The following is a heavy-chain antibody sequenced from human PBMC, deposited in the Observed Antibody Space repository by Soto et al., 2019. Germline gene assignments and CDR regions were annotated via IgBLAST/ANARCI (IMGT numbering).Heavy chain of an antibody. V-gene: IGHV4-34*01. J-gene: IGHJ5*02. CDR1: GGSFSGYY. Sequence: PSETLSLTCAVYGGSFSGYYWSWIRQPPGKGLEWIGEINHSGSTNYNPSLKSRVTISVDTSKNQFSLKLSSVTSSDTAVDYCARGGVLLWFGERTYEKNNWFDPWGQGALVTVSS. D-gene: IGHD3-10*01. CDR2: INHSGST. CDR3: ARGGVLLWFGERTYEKNNWFDP.